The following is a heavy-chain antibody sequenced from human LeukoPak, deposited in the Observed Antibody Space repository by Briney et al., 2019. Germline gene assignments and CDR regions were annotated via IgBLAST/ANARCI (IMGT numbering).Heavy chain of an antibody. J-gene: IGHJ6*03. CDR2: INHSGST. D-gene: IGHD2-2*01. CDR1: GGSFSGYY. CDR3: ARGVPAAISFGRYYYYYYMDV. Sequence: SETLSLTCAVYGGSFSGYYWSWIRQPPGKGLEWIGEINHSGSTNYNPSLKSRVTISVDTSKNQFSLKLSFVTAADTAVYYCARGVPAAISFGRYYYYYYMDVWGKGTTVTVSS. V-gene: IGHV4-34*01.